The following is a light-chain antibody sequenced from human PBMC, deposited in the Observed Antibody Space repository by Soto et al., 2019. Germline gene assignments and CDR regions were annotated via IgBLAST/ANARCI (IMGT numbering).Light chain of an antibody. V-gene: IGKV3-11*01. J-gene: IGKJ4*01. CDR1: QSVSSY. CDR2: DAS. Sequence: EIVLTQSPATLSLSPGERATLSCRASQSVSSYLAWYQQKHGQAPRLLIFDASSRATGIPARISGSGSGTDFTLTISSLEYEDFAVYYCQQRSNWLFGGGTKVEIK. CDR3: QQRSNWL.